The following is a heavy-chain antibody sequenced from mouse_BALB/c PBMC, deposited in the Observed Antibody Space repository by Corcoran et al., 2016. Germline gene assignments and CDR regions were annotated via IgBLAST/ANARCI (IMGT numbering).Heavy chain of an antibody. J-gene: IGHJ3*01. V-gene: IGHV1S135*01. CDR2: IDPFNGGT. D-gene: IGHD1-2*01. CDR1: GYSFTSYY. CDR3: ARSVITTATAY. Sequence: EIQLQQSGPELMKPGASVKISCKASGYSFTSYYMHWVKQSHGKSLEWIGYIDPFNGGTSYNQKFKGKATLTVDKSSSTAYMHLSSLTSEDSAVYYCARSVITTATAYWGQGTLVTVSA.